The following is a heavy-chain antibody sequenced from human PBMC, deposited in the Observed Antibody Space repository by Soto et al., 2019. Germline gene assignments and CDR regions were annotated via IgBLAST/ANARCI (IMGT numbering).Heavy chain of an antibody. J-gene: IGHJ4*02. D-gene: IGHD3-9*01. CDR2: ISGSGGST. CDR3: AKDPVLRYFDWLLEAPDY. CDR1: GFHFSSYA. V-gene: IGHV3-23*01. Sequence: GGSLRLSCAASGFHFSSYAMSWVRQAPGKGLEWVSAISGSGGSTYYADSVKGRFTISRDNSKNTLYLQMNSLRAEDTAVYYCAKDPVLRYFDWLLEAPDYWGQGTLVTVSS.